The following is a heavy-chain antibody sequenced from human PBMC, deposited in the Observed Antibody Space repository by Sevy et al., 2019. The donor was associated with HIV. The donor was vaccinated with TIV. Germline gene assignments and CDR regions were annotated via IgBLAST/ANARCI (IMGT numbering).Heavy chain of an antibody. CDR1: GFTFSNAW. Sequence: GGSLRLSCAASGFTFSNAWMSWVRQAPGKELEWVGRIKSKTDGGTTDYAAPVKGRFTISRDDSKNTLYLQMNSLKTADTAVYYCTTVPHFTIFGVVPRAWGQGTLVTVSS. J-gene: IGHJ5*02. V-gene: IGHV3-15*01. CDR2: IKSKTDGGTT. CDR3: TTVPHFTIFGVVPRA. D-gene: IGHD3-3*01.